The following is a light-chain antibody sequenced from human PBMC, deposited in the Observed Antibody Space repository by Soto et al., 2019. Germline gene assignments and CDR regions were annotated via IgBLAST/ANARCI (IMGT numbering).Light chain of an antibody. J-gene: IGLJ3*02. V-gene: IGLV2-11*01. CDR3: CSYAGNYWV. CDR1: SSDVGVYDY. CDR2: DVS. Sequence: QSALTQPPSVSGSPGQSVTLSCTGTSSDVGVYDYVSWHQQHPGKAPTLMIYDVSKRPSGVPDRFSGSKSGNTASLTISGLQAEDEADYYCCSYAGNYWVFGGGTKLTVL.